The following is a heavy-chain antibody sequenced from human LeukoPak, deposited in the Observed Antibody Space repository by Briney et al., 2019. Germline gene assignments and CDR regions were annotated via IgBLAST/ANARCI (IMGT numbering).Heavy chain of an antibody. V-gene: IGHV1-18*01. D-gene: IGHD3-10*01. CDR3: ARDGELGFGELSNFDY. CDR1: GYTFTSYG. Sequence: ASVKVSCKASGYTFTSYGISWVRQAPGRGLEWMGWISAYNGNTNYAQKLQGRVTMTTDTSTSTAYMELRSLRSDDTAVYYCARDGELGFGELSNFDYWGQGTLVTVSS. J-gene: IGHJ4*02. CDR2: ISAYNGNT.